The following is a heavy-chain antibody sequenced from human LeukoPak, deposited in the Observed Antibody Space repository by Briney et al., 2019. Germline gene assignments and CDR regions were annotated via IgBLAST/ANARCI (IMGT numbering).Heavy chain of an antibody. CDR3: ARASGSADFDY. Sequence: SETLSLTCTVSGYSISSGYYWGWIRQPPGKGLEWIGSIYHRGTTYYNPSLQSRVTISVDTSKNQFSLKLTSVTAADTAVYYCARASGSADFDYWGQGTLVTVSS. V-gene: IGHV4-38-2*02. D-gene: IGHD2-15*01. CDR1: GYSISSGYY. J-gene: IGHJ4*02. CDR2: IYHRGTT.